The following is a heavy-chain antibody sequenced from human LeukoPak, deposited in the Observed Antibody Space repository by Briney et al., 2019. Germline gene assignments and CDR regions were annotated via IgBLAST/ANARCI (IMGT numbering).Heavy chain of an antibody. D-gene: IGHD5-12*01. CDR1: VFTFSMYA. J-gene: IGHJ4*02. CDR2: VRRRGSDT. V-gene: IGHV3-23*01. Sequence: GGCVRLSCAASVFTFSMYALICVRQAPGKGREYVSAVRRRGSDTSYADSVKGGFTSSRDNSKTTLHLQMNSLRAEDTAIYYCAKTSRVNSAYYSPFDYGGQGTLVSVSS. CDR3: AKTSRVNSAYYSPFDY.